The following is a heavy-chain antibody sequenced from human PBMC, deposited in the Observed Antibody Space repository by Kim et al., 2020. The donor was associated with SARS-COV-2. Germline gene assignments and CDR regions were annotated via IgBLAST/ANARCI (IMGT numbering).Heavy chain of an antibody. CDR3: ARDRRGYDFWSAYYTAAPYFAY. V-gene: IGHV4-59*01. CDR2: IFYSGST. J-gene: IGHJ4*02. Sequence: SETLSLTCTVSGGSISSYFWSWIRQPPGKGLEWIGYIFYSGSTNYNPSLKSRVTISIDTSKNQFSLKLSSVTAADTAVYYCARDRRGYDFWSAYYTAAPYFAYWGQGTLVTVSS. D-gene: IGHD3-3*01. CDR1: GGSISSYF.